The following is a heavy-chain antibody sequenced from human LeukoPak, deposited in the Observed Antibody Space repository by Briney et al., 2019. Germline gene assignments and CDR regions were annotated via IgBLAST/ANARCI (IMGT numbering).Heavy chain of an antibody. V-gene: IGHV4-4*07. Sequence: PSETLSLTCTVSGGSISSYYWSWIRQPAGKGLEWIGRIYTSGSTNCNPSLKSRVTMSVDTSKNQFSLKLSSVTAADTAVYYCARDGRSSNRGYNWFDPWDQGTLVTVSS. J-gene: IGHJ5*02. CDR1: GGSISSYY. D-gene: IGHD6-6*01. CDR2: IYTSGST. CDR3: ARDGRSSNRGYNWFDP.